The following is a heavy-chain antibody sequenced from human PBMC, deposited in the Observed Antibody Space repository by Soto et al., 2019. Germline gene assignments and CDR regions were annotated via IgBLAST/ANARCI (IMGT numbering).Heavy chain of an antibody. CDR2: IYYSGST. CDR3: VCRTKTIDAFDI. J-gene: IGHJ3*02. CDR1: GGSISSGGYY. V-gene: IGHV4-31*03. D-gene: IGHD2-15*01. Sequence: PSETLSLTCTVSGGSISSGGYYWSWIRQHPGKGLEWIGYIYYSGSTCYNPSLKSRVTISVDTSKNQFSLKLSSVTAADTAVYYCVCRTKTIDAFDIWGQGTMVTVSS.